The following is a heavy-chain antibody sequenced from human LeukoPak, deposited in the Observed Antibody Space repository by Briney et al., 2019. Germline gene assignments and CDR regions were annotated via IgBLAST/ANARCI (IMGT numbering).Heavy chain of an antibody. Sequence: PGGSLRLSCAASGFTFSSYAMHWVRQAPGKGLEWVALTSYDESNRGYADSVKGRYTISRDNSKNTLYLQMNNLRVEDTAVYYCARDLPPLDYWGQGTLVTVSS. J-gene: IGHJ4*02. CDR3: ARDLPPLDY. V-gene: IGHV3-30-3*01. CDR2: TSYDESNR. CDR1: GFTFSSYA.